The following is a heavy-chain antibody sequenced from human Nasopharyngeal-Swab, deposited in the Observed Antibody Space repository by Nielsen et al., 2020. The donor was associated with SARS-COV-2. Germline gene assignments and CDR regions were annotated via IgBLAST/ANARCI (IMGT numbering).Heavy chain of an antibody. V-gene: IGHV1-18*01. D-gene: IGHD3-10*01. Sequence: WVRQAPGQGLEWMGWISAYNGNTNYAQKFQGRVTITADESTSTAYMELSSLRSEDTAVYYCASHKVGGYGSGSYYNYYYYYYMDVWGKGTTVTVSS. CDR3: ASHKVGGYGSGSYYNYYYYYYMDV. J-gene: IGHJ6*03. CDR2: ISAYNGNT.